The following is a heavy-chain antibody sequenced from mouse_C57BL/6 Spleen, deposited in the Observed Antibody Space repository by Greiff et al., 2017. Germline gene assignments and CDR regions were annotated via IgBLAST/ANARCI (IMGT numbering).Heavy chain of an antibody. D-gene: IGHD4-1*01. Sequence: QVQLQQSGAELAKPGASVKLSCTASGYTFTSYWMHWVKQRPGQGLEWIGNINPSSGYTKYNQKFKDKATLPADKSSSTAYMQLNSLTYEDSAVYYCARGRSGPEDFDYWGKGATLTVSS. V-gene: IGHV1-7*01. CDR2: INPSSGYT. CDR1: GYTFTSYW. J-gene: IGHJ2*01. CDR3: ARGRSGPEDFDY.